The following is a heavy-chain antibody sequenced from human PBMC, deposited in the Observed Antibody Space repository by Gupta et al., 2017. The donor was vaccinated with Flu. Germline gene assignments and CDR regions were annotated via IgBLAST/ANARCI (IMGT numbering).Heavy chain of an antibody. CDR2: INPGGDGE. D-gene: IGHD1-26*01. CDR1: FTFTSSW. J-gene: IGHJ3*02. CDR3: TRDPGWGALDM. Sequence: FTFTSSWMNWVRQAQGKGLETVSMINPGGDGEYYMDPVKGRFTISRDNANNLLILQMNSLSAEDTAVYYCTRDPGWGALDMWGQGTLVTVSS. V-gene: IGHV3-7*01.